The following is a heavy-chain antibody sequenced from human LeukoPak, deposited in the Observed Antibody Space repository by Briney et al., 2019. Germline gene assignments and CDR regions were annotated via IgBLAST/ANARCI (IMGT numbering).Heavy chain of an antibody. J-gene: IGHJ4*02. D-gene: IGHD6-19*01. CDR2: ISSSGSTI. Sequence: PGGSLRLSCAASGFTFSSYEMNWVRQAPGKGLEWVSYISSSGSTIYYADSVKGRFTISRDNAKNSLYLQMDSLRAEDTAVYYCARDGGGYSSAKYFDYWGQGTLVTVSS. V-gene: IGHV3-48*03. CDR3: ARDGGGYSSAKYFDY. CDR1: GFTFSSYE.